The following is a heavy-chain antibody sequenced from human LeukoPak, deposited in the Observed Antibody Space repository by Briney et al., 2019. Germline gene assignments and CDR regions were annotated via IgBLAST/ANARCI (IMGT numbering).Heavy chain of an antibody. Sequence: ASVKVSCRASEGTFGAYSLDWVRQAPGQGLEWLGGINPIFNILNYAQKFRGRVTITADESTNTAYMDMSSLKYDDTAVYYCAAGRRLGELFFDYWGQGALVTVSS. CDR2: INPIFNIL. CDR3: AAGRRLGELFFDY. V-gene: IGHV1-69*13. J-gene: IGHJ4*02. CDR1: EGTFGAYS. D-gene: IGHD3-10*01.